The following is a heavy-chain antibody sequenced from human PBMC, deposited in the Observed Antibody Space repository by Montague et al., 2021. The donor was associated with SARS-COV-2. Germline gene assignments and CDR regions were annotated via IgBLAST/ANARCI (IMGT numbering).Heavy chain of an antibody. Sequence: TLSLTCTVSGGAVRSHMYYWDWIRQPPGKGLEFIGYIYYSGSSFYNPSLKSRLTISVDTSKNRFSLRLSSVTAADTAIYFCASQSGSYYNYFDLWGQGTLVTVSS. CDR1: GGAVRSHMYY. V-gene: IGHV4-31*03. CDR3: ASQSGSYYNYFDL. CDR2: IYYSGSS. D-gene: IGHD1-26*01. J-gene: IGHJ4*02.